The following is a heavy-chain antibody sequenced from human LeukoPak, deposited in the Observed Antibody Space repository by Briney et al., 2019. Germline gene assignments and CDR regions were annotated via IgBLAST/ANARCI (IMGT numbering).Heavy chain of an antibody. Sequence: ASVKVSCKISGHALSDLSIHWVRQAPGRGPEWMGGFDPEVGDKMHAQKFQGRVTMTEDTSTDTANMELNSLRSEDTAVYYCATDSDPWGPAAGTIDYWGQGTLVTVSS. CDR1: GHALSDLS. J-gene: IGHJ4*02. V-gene: IGHV1-24*01. CDR2: FDPEVGDK. CDR3: ATDSDPWGPAAGTIDY. D-gene: IGHD6-13*01.